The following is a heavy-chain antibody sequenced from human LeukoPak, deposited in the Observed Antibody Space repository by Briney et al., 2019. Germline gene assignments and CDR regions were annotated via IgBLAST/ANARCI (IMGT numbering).Heavy chain of an antibody. J-gene: IGHJ3*02. CDR1: GFTVSSNY. D-gene: IGHD2-2*01. CDR3: VKDSWEVHCTSTNFHWGAFDI. Sequence: PGGSLSLSCAASGFTVSSNYMSWVRQAPGKGLEWVSVIYNADRTYYAASAAGRFTTSRETPKNTVYLQMNSLRAEDTAVYYCVKDSWEVHCTSTNFHWGAFDIWGQGTMVTVSS. V-gene: IGHV3-53*05. CDR2: IYNADRT.